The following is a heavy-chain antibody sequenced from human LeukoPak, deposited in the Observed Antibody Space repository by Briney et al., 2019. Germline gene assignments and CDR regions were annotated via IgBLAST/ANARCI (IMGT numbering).Heavy chain of an antibody. CDR1: GFTVSSNY. CDR3: ARSPPRGVINPTN. J-gene: IGHJ4*02. D-gene: IGHD3-10*01. V-gene: IGHV3-66*01. Sequence: PGGSLRLSCTVSGFTVSSNYMSWVRQAPGKGLEWVSVIYSGGSTYYADSVKGRFTISRDNSKNTLYLQMNSLRAEDTAVYYCARSPPRGVINPTNWGQGTLVTVSS. CDR2: IYSGGST.